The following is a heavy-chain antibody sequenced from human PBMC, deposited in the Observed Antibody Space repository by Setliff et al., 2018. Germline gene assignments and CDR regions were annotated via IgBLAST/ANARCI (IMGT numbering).Heavy chain of an antibody. Sequence: SETLSLTCTVSGDPMSGRRYYWAWIRQPAGKGLEWIGQIYTSWSTNYNPSLESRVTISLDTSKNQFSLKLSSVTAADTAVYYCARRPGGFGALWFGESGFDYWGQGTLVTVSS. V-gene: IGHV4-61*09. J-gene: IGHJ4*02. CDR3: ARRPGGFGALWFGESGFDY. D-gene: IGHD3-10*01. CDR2: IYTSWST. CDR1: GDPMSGRRYY.